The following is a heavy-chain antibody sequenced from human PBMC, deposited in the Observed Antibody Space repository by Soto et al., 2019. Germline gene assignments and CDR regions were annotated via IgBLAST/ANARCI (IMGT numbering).Heavy chain of an antibody. Sequence: EVQLLESGGGLVQPGGSLRLSCAASGFTFSSYAMSWVRQAPGKGLEWVSAISGSGGSTYYADSVKGRFTISRDNSRNRPSVQMNRLSGAESAVYYCVKDWPLRIAMVRGLDDAFDTCGNGTMVTVSS. D-gene: IGHD3-10*01. V-gene: IGHV3-23*01. CDR1: GFTFSSYA. CDR2: ISGSGGST. J-gene: IGHJ3*02. CDR3: VKDWPLRIAMVRGLDDAFDT.